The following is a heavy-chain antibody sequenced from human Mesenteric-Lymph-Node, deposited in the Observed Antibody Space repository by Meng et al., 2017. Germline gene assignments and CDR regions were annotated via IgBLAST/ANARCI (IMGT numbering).Heavy chain of an antibody. Sequence: GESLKISCAASGFTFSSYAMSWVRQAPGKGLEWVSAISGSGGSTYYADSVKGRFTISRDNFKNTLYLQMNSLRAEDTAVYYCARDRVVTATFDYWGQGTLVTVSS. J-gene: IGHJ4*02. D-gene: IGHD2-21*02. CDR3: ARDRVVTATFDY. CDR1: GFTFSSYA. V-gene: IGHV3-23*01. CDR2: ISGSGGST.